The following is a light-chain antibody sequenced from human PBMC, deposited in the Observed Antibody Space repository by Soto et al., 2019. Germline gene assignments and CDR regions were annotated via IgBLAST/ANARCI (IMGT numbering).Light chain of an antibody. CDR2: GAS. Sequence: EIVMTQSPATLSVSPGERATLSCRASQSVSSNLVWYQHKPGQAPRLLIYGASIRATGIPARFSGSGSGTEFTLTISSLQSEDFAVYYCQQYNKWATYTFGQGTKVEIK. CDR1: QSVSSN. V-gene: IGKV3-15*01. J-gene: IGKJ2*01. CDR3: QQYNKWATYT.